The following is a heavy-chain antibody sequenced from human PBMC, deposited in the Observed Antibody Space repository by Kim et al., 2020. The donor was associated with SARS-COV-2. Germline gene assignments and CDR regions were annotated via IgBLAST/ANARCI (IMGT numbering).Heavy chain of an antibody. D-gene: IGHD1-26*01. CDR2: INHSGST. V-gene: IGHV4-34*01. CDR3: ARAPPVGAQHTIDY. Sequence: SETLSLTCAVYGGSFSGYYWSWIRQPPGKGLEWIGEINHSGSTNYNPSLKSRVTISVDTSKNQFSLKLSSVTAADTAVYYCARAPPVGAQHTIDYWGQGTLVTVSS. J-gene: IGHJ4*02. CDR1: GGSFSGYY.